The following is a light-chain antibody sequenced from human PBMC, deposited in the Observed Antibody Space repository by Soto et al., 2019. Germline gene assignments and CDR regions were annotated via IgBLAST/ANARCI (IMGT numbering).Light chain of an antibody. V-gene: IGKV1-5*03. CDR3: QQYNSYWT. Sequence: DMQMTQSPSTLSASVGDRVTITCRASQSISSWLAWYQQKPGKAPKLLIQEASSLESGVPSRFSGSGSGTEFTLTISSLQPDDVATYYCQQYNSYWTFGQGTKVEIK. CDR2: EAS. J-gene: IGKJ1*01. CDR1: QSISSW.